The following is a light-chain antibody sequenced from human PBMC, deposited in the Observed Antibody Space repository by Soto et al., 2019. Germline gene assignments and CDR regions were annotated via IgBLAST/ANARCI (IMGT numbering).Light chain of an antibody. CDR3: QQYYSPPMT. CDR2: WAS. V-gene: IGKV4-1*01. J-gene: IGKJ5*01. Sequence: DIVMTQSPDSLAVSLGERTTINCKSSQSVLYSSNNKNYLAWYQQKPGQPPKLLIYWASTRESGVPDRFSGSGWGTHFTLTISSLQAEDVAVYYCQQYYSPPMTFGQGTRLEIE. CDR1: QSVLYSSNNKNY.